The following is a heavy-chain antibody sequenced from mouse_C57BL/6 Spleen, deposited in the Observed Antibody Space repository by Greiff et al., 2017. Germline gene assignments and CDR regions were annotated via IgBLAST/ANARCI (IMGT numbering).Heavy chain of an antibody. V-gene: IGHV3-1*01. D-gene: IGHD1-1*01. CDR2: ISYSGST. J-gene: IGHJ2*01. CDR3: ARGGDYYYGSSSPFDY. Sequence: VQLKQSGPGMVKPSQSLSLTCTVTGYSITSGYDWHWIRHFPGNKLEWMGYISYSGSTNYNPSLKSRISITHDTSKNHFFLKLNSVTTEDTATYYCARGGDYYYGSSSPFDYWGQGTTLTVSS. CDR1: GYSITSGYD.